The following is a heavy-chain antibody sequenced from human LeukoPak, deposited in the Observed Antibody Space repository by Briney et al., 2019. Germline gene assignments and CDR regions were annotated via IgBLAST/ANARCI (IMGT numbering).Heavy chain of an antibody. CDR1: GFTLSNYL. CDR3: ARIGGGSSWCYFDY. V-gene: IGHV3-7*04. J-gene: IGHJ4*02. CDR2: IKQDGSEK. Sequence: GGSLRLSCAASGFTLSNYLMTWVRQAPGKGLEGVASIKQDGSEKSYVDSVKGRFTVSRDNAKNSLYLQMNSLRAEDTAVYYCARIGGGSSWCYFDYWGQGTLVTVSS. D-gene: IGHD6-13*01.